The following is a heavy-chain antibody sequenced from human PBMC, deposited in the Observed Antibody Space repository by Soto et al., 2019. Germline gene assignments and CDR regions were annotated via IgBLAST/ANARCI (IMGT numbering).Heavy chain of an antibody. V-gene: IGHV4-34*01. Sequence: SETLSLTCAVYGGSFSGYYWRWIRQPPGKGLEWIGEINHSGSTNYNPSLKSRVTISVDTSKNQFSLKLSSVTAADTAVYYFAREERTGTIADGLDVWGKGTTVTVSS. CDR2: INHSGST. CDR1: GGSFSGYY. D-gene: IGHD1-7*01. CDR3: AREERTGTIADGLDV. J-gene: IGHJ6*04.